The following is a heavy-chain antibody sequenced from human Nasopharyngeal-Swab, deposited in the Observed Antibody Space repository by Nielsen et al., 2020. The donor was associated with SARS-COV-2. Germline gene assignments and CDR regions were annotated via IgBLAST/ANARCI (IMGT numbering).Heavy chain of an antibody. J-gene: IGHJ4*02. Sequence: ASVKVSCKASGYTFTGYYMHWVRQAPGQGLEWMGRINPNSGGTNYAQKFQGRVTMTRDTSISTAYMELSRLRSDDTAVYYCARYYYDSSGYTYYFDDWGQGTLVTVSS. D-gene: IGHD3-22*01. CDR2: INPNSGGT. CDR3: ARYYYDSSGYTYYFDD. V-gene: IGHV1-2*06. CDR1: GYTFTGYY.